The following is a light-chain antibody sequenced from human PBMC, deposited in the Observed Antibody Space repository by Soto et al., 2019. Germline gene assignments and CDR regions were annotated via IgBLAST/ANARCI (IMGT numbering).Light chain of an antibody. Sequence: DIQLTQSPSFPSASVGDRVTITCRASQGISSYLAWYQQKPGKAPKLLIYAASTLQNGVPSRFSGSGSGTEFTLTISSLQPEDFATYYCQQLNSYPLFGPGTKVDIK. CDR1: QGISSY. CDR3: QQLNSYPL. J-gene: IGKJ3*01. V-gene: IGKV1-9*01. CDR2: AAS.